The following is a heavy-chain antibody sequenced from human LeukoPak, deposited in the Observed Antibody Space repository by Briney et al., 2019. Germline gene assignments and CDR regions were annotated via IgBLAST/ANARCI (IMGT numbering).Heavy chain of an antibody. V-gene: IGHV4-39*01. CDR2: IYYTGRT. Sequence: SETLSLICSVSGGYISSSSYYWGWIRQPPGKGLEWIGDIYYTGRTYYNSSLKSRLTVSIDTSKNQFSLKLASLTAADTGVYYCARRRYYGSTGYLDWGQGTRITVSS. J-gene: IGHJ1*01. D-gene: IGHD3-22*01. CDR1: GGYISSSSYY. CDR3: ARRRYYGSTGYLD.